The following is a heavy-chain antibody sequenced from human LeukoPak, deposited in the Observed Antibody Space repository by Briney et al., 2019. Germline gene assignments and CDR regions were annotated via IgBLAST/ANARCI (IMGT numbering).Heavy chain of an antibody. CDR1: GGSISSGDYY. Sequence: PSQTLSLTCTVSGGSISSGDYYWSWIRQPPGKGLEWIGYIYYSGSTYYNPSPKSRVTISVDTSKNQFSLKLSSVTAADTAVYYCASRYCSGGSCYSGYYYYYGMDVWGQGTTVTVSS. V-gene: IGHV4-30-4*01. CDR3: ASRYCSGGSCYSGYYYYYGMDV. J-gene: IGHJ6*02. D-gene: IGHD2-15*01. CDR2: IYYSGST.